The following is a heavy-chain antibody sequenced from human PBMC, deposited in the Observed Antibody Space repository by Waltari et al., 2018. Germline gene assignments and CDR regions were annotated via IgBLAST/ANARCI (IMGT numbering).Heavy chain of an antibody. CDR1: GYTFTGYF. V-gene: IGHV1-2*02. J-gene: IGHJ4*02. CDR3: SRVPLLLPGPNYFDH. Sequence: QVQLVQSGTEVKKPGASVKVSCKASGYTFTGYFIHWVRQAPGRGLEWMGWFNLNNGGKYSAQKFQGRLAMTSDTAISTAYMVVSNLRSDDTATYYCSRVPLLLPGPNYFDHWGQGSLVTVSS. CDR2: FNLNNGGK.